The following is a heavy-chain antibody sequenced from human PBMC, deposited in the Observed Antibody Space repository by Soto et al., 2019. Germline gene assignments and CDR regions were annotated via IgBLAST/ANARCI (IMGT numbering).Heavy chain of an antibody. CDR1: GGSISSSSYY. V-gene: IGHV4-39*01. Sequence: QLQLQESGPGLVKPSETLSLTCTVSGGSISSSSYYWGWIRQPPGKGLEWIGSIYYSGSTYYNPSLKSRVTISVDTSKNQFSLKLSSVTAADTAVYYCARHGFNYYDSSGYPFDYWGQGTLVTVSS. D-gene: IGHD3-22*01. CDR3: ARHGFNYYDSSGYPFDY. J-gene: IGHJ4*02. CDR2: IYYSGST.